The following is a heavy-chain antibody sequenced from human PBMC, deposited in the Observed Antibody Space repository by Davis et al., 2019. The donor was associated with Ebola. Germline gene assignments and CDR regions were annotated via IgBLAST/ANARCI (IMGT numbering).Heavy chain of an antibody. J-gene: IGHJ6*03. CDR1: GYTFTSYH. CDR2: INPSGGST. D-gene: IGHD3-3*01. Sequence: ASVKVSCKASGYTFTSYHIYWVRQAPGQGLEWMGIINPSGGSTNYAQKFQGRVTMTRDTSTSTVYMELSSLRSDDTAVYYCARVRGVVMFYMDVWGKGTTVTVSS. CDR3: ARVRGVVMFYMDV. V-gene: IGHV1-46*01.